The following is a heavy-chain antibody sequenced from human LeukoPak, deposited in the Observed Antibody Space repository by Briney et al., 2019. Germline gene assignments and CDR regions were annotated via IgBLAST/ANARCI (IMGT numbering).Heavy chain of an antibody. CDR3: AREDGGPFDY. CDR2: IYYSGST. J-gene: IGHJ4*02. CDR1: GGSISSYY. V-gene: IGHV4-59*01. D-gene: IGHD2-15*01. Sequence: IPSETLSLTCTVSGGSISSYYWSWIRQPPGKGLEWIGYIYYSGSTNYNPSLKSRVTISVDTSKNQFSLKLSSVTAADTAVYYCAREDGGPFDYWGQGTLVTVSS.